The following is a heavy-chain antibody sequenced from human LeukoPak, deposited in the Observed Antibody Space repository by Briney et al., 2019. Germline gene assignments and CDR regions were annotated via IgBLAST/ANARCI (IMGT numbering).Heavy chain of an antibody. CDR2: IKQDGNEK. CDR1: GFTFSSYW. Sequence: GGSLRLSCATSGFTFSSYWMTWVRQAPGKGPEWVANIKQDGNEKYYVDSVQGRFNISRDNVKNSLYPQMNSLRGEDTAVYYCARVRDDSSRYRDFQFWGQGVLVTVSS. J-gene: IGHJ4*02. D-gene: IGHD3-22*01. V-gene: IGHV3-7*01. CDR3: ARVRDDSSRYRDFQF.